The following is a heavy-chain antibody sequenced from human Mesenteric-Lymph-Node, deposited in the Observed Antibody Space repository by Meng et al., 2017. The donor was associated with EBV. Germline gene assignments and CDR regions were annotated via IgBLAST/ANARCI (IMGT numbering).Heavy chain of an antibody. Sequence: EVQLEESGGGLVQPXGSLRLSCAASGFTFSRHYMHWVRPVPGKGLVWVSRISSDGGNTNYADSVKGRFIISRDNAKNTLFLQMNSLRADDTAVYFCARDAPDYDFWGGFSPGDYWGQGTLVTVSS. D-gene: IGHD3-3*01. CDR2: ISSDGGNT. V-gene: IGHV3-74*01. CDR3: ARDAPDYDFWGGFSPGDY. CDR1: GFTFSRHY. J-gene: IGHJ4*02.